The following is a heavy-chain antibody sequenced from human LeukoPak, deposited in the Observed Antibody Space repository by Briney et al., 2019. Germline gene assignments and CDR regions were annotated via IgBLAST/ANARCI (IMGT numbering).Heavy chain of an antibody. CDR3: ATEPGIAVAGPRFDY. CDR2: ISHDGSDK. Sequence: GRSLRLSCAASGFIFSSSLMHWVRQAPGKRLEWVAVISHDGSDKYYADSVKGRFTISRDNSKNTLYLQVNSLRDADTGVYFCATEPGIAVAGPRFDYWGQGTLVTVSS. CDR1: GFIFSSSL. V-gene: IGHV3-30*04. D-gene: IGHD6-19*01. J-gene: IGHJ4*02.